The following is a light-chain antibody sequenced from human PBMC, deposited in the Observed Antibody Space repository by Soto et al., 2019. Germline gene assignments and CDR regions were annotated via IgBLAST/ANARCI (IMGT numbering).Light chain of an antibody. CDR2: EVT. Sequence: QSVLTQPPSASGSPGQSVTISCTGTSSDVGGYNYVSWYQQLPGKPPKLMIYEVTQRPSGVPDRFSGSKSGNTASLTVSGLQAEDEADYYCSSFAGSNRVFGGGTKVTVL. V-gene: IGLV2-8*01. J-gene: IGLJ3*02. CDR3: SSFAGSNRV. CDR1: SSDVGGYNY.